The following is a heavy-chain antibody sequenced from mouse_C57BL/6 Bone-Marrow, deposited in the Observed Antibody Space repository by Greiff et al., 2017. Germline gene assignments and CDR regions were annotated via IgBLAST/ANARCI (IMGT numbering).Heavy chain of an antibody. D-gene: IGHD1-1*01. Sequence: VQLQQSGPELVKPGASVTISCKASGYSFTDYNMNWVKQSNAKSLEWMGVINPNYGTTSYNPKFKGKATLTVDQSSSTAYMQLNSLTSADSAVYYCAAAVGDFDYWGQGTTLTVSS. CDR2: INPNYGTT. CDR3: AAAVGDFDY. J-gene: IGHJ2*01. CDR1: GYSFTDYN. V-gene: IGHV1-39*01.